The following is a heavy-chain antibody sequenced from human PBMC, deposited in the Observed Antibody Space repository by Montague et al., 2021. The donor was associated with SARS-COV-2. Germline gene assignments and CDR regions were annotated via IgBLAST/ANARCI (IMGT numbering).Heavy chain of an antibody. CDR3: AKDLTVDIVVVVAAIKDSAFDY. J-gene: IGHJ4*02. CDR1: GFTFNTYD. Sequence: SLRLSCAASGFTFNTYDMHWVRQAPGKGLEWVAIVSYDGSNKYYADSVKGRFTISRDNSKNTLYLQMNSQRAEDTAVYYCAKDLTVDIVVVVAAIKDSAFDYWGQGTLVTVSS. V-gene: IGHV3-30*18. CDR2: VSYDGSNK. D-gene: IGHD2-15*01.